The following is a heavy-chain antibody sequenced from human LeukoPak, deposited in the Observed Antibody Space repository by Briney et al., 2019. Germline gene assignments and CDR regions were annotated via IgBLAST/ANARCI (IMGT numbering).Heavy chain of an antibody. Sequence: SETLSLTCAVYGRSFSGYYWSWIRQPPGKGLEWIGEINHSGSTNYNPSLKGRVTISVDTSKNQFSLKLSSVTAADTAVYYCARDIHVPRIREPYFDIWGEGTLVTVSS. D-gene: IGHD1-14*01. CDR2: INHSGST. CDR3: ARDIHVPRIREPYFDI. J-gene: IGHJ3*02. V-gene: IGHV4-34*01. CDR1: GRSFSGYY.